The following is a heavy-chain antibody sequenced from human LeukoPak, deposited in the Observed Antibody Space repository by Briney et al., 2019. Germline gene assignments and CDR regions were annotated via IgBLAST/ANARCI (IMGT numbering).Heavy chain of an antibody. J-gene: IGHJ4*02. V-gene: IGHV4-4*02. CDR2: IYHSGST. CDR1: GGFISSSNW. CDR3: ARRWRYCSSTSCPPTPFDY. Sequence: SGTLSLTCAVSGGFISSSNWWSWVRQPPGKGLEWIGEIYHSGSTNYNPSLKSRVTISVDKSKNQFSLKLSSVTAADTAVYYCARRWRYCSSTSCPPTPFDYWGQGTLVTVSS. D-gene: IGHD2-2*01.